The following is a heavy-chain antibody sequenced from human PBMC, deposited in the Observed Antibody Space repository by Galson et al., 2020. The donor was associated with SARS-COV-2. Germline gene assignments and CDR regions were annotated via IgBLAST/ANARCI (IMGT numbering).Heavy chain of an antibody. CDR3: ARDDYYGSGTDIDY. CDR1: GYTFTGYY. Sequence: ASVKVSCKASGYTFTGYYMHWVRQAPGQGLECMGWINPNSGGTNYAQKFQGRVTMTRDTSISTAYMELSRLRSDDTAVYYCARDDYYGSGTDIDYWGQGTLVTVSS. CDR2: INPNSGGT. V-gene: IGHV1-2*02. D-gene: IGHD3-10*01. J-gene: IGHJ4*02.